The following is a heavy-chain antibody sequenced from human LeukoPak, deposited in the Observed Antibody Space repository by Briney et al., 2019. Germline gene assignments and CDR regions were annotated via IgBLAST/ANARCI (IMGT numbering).Heavy chain of an antibody. Sequence: PGGSLRLSCAASGFTFSSYRMSWVRQVPGKGLEWVDNIKHDGRDIYYLDSVKGRFTISRDNAKNSLFLQMNSLRAEDTAVYYCARDPGISEAGTVGHFDYWGQGTLVTVSS. CDR2: IKHDGRDI. V-gene: IGHV3-7*01. CDR1: GFTFSSYR. J-gene: IGHJ4*02. D-gene: IGHD6-13*01. CDR3: ARDPGISEAGTVGHFDY.